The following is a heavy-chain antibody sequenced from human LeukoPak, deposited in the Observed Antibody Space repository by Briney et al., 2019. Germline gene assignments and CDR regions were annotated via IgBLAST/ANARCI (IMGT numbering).Heavy chain of an antibody. Sequence: GGPLRLSCAASGFTFSSYAMSWVRQAPGKGLEWVSAISGSGGSTYYADSVKGRFTISRDNSKNTLYLQMNSLRAEDTAVYYCARSQGAAYGMDVWGQGTTVTVSS. D-gene: IGHD3-16*01. CDR2: ISGSGGST. CDR1: GFTFSSYA. CDR3: ARSQGAAYGMDV. J-gene: IGHJ6*02. V-gene: IGHV3-23*01.